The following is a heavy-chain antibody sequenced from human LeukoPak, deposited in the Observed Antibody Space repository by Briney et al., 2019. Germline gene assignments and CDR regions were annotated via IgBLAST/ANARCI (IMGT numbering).Heavy chain of an antibody. Sequence: GGSLRLSCAASGFTFSTYAVTWVRQAPGKGLEGVSSMSGGGDNTYYADSVKGRFTISRDNSKNTLYLQMNSRRAEDTAGYYCAKGRNDSGDAALTYWGQGTLVTVSS. D-gene: IGHD4-17*01. CDR3: AKGRNDSGDAALTY. CDR2: MSGGGDNT. V-gene: IGHV3-23*01. J-gene: IGHJ4*02. CDR1: GFTFSTYA.